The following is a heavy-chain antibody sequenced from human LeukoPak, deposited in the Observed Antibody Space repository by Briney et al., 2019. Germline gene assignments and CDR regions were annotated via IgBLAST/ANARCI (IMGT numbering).Heavy chain of an antibody. CDR1: GFTVSSNY. D-gene: IGHD3-9*01. CDR3: ARTYYDILTGYNPYFDY. J-gene: IGHJ4*02. V-gene: IGHV3-53*01. CDR2: IYSGGST. Sequence: PGGSLRLSCAASGFTVSSNYMSWVRQAPGKGLEWVSVIYSGGSTYYADSVKGRFTISRDNAKNSLYLQMNSLRAEDTAVYYCARTYYDILTGYNPYFDYWGQGTLVTVSS.